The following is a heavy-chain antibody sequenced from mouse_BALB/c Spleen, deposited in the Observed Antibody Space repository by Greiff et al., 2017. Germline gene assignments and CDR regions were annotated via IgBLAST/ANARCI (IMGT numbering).Heavy chain of an antibody. J-gene: IGHJ3*01. CDR3: AREGSIGRRKAWFAY. D-gene: IGHD2-10*02. Sequence: DVQLVESGGGLVKPGGSLKLSCAASGFTFSDYYMYWVRQTPEKRLEWVATISDGGSYTYYPDSVKGRFTISRDNAKNNLYLQMSSLKSEDTAMYYCAREGSIGRRKAWFAYWGQGTLVTVSA. CDR2: ISDGGSYT. CDR1: GFTFSDYY. V-gene: IGHV5-4*02.